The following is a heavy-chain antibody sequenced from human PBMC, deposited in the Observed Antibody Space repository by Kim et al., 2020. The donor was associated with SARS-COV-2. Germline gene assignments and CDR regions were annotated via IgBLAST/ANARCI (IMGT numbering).Heavy chain of an antibody. Sequence: SETLSLTCTVSGGSISSSSYYWGWIRQPPGKGLEWIGSIYYSGSTYYNPSLKSRVTISVDTSKNQFSLKLSSVTAADTAVYYCAPVYYDSSGYYFDYWGQGTLVTVSS. J-gene: IGHJ4*02. CDR2: IYYSGST. V-gene: IGHV4-39*01. CDR1: GGSISSSSYY. CDR3: APVYYDSSGYYFDY. D-gene: IGHD3-22*01.